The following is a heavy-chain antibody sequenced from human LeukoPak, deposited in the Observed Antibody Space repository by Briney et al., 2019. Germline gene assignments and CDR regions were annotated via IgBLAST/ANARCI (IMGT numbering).Heavy chain of an antibody. CDR1: GGTFSSYT. J-gene: IGHJ4*02. Sequence: GASVKVSCKASGGTFSSYTIGWVQQAPGQGLEWMGRIIPILGIANYAQKFQGRVTITADKSTSTAYMELSSLRSEDTAVYYCASRYSYGTPAYFDYWGQGTLVTVSS. V-gene: IGHV1-69*02. CDR2: IIPILGIA. D-gene: IGHD5-18*01. CDR3: ASRYSYGTPAYFDY.